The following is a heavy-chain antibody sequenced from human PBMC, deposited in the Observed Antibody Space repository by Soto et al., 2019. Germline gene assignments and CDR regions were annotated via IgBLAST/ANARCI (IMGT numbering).Heavy chain of an antibody. CDR2: INHSGST. D-gene: IGHD1-26*01. Sequence: SETLSLTCAVYGGSFSGYYWSWIRQPPGKGLEWIGEINHSGSTNYNPSLKSRVTISVDTSKNQFSLKLSSVTAADTAVYYCARVMLGATPVIDYWGQAPLVTGS. CDR3: ARVMLGATPVIDY. V-gene: IGHV4-34*01. J-gene: IGHJ4*02. CDR1: GGSFSGYY.